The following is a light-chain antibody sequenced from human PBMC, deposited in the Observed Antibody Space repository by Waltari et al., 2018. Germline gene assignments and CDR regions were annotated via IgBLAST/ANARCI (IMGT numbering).Light chain of an antibody. CDR2: GQS. V-gene: IGLV3-19*01. J-gene: IGLJ2*01. CDR1: SLRRYY. Sequence: SSELTQDPTVSVALGQTVRITCQGDSLRRYYPSWYQQRPGQAPILVFYGQSSRPSGIPDRFSGSISGNTASLTITVAQAEDEADYYCHSRDSSSTRFFGGGTRLTV. CDR3: HSRDSSSTRF.